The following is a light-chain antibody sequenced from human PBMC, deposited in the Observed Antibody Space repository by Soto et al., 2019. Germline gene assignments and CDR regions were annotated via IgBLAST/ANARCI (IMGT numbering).Light chain of an antibody. V-gene: IGKV1-39*01. CDR2: AAS. J-gene: IGKJ4*01. CDR3: QQSYSTPPT. Sequence: DIQMTQSPSSLSSSVVDRVTITFRASQSISSYLNWYQQKPGKAPKLLIYAASSLQSGVPSRFRGSGSGTDFTLTISSLQPEDFATYYCQQSYSTPPTFGGGTKVDIK. CDR1: QSISSY.